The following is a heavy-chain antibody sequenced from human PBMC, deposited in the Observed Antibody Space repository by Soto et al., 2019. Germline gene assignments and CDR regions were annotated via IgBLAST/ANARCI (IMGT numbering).Heavy chain of an antibody. D-gene: IGHD6-19*01. CDR2: IIPIFGTA. CDR1: GGTFSSYA. V-gene: IGHV1-69*13. J-gene: IGHJ6*02. Sequence: ASVKVSCKASGGTFSSYAISWVRQAPGQGLEWMGGIIPIFGTANYAQKFQGRVTITADESTSTAYMELSSLRSEDTAVYYCARDNTVAGRNYYYGMDVWGQGTTVTVSS. CDR3: ARDNTVAGRNYYYGMDV.